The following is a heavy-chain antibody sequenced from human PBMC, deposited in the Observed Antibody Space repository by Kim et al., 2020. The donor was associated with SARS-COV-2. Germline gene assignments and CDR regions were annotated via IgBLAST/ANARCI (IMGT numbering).Heavy chain of an antibody. CDR2: TYYRSKWYN. Sequence: SQTLSLTCAISGDSVSSNSAAWNWIRQSPSRGLEWLGRTYYRSKWYNDYAVSVKSRITINPDTSKNQFSLQLNSVTPEDTAVYYCARATYSSGWGPLYGMDVWGQGTTVTVSS. CDR3: ARATYSSGWGPLYGMDV. CDR1: GDSVSSNSAA. J-gene: IGHJ6*02. D-gene: IGHD6-19*01. V-gene: IGHV6-1*01.